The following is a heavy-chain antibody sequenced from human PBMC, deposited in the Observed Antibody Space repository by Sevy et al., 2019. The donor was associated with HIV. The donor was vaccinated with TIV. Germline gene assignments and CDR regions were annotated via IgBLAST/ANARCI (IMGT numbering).Heavy chain of an antibody. D-gene: IGHD3-3*01. Sequence: GGSLRLSCAASEFTFSSYAMSWVRQAPGKGLEWVSAISGSGGSTYYADSVKGRFTISRDNSKNTLYLQMNSLRAEDTAVYYCAKDSPLRFLEWLETNWFDPWGQGTLVTVSS. J-gene: IGHJ5*02. CDR3: AKDSPLRFLEWLETNWFDP. CDR2: ISGSGGST. CDR1: EFTFSSYA. V-gene: IGHV3-23*01.